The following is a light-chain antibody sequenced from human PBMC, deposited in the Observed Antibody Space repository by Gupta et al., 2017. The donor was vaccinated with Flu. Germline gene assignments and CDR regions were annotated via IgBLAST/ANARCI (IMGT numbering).Light chain of an antibody. CDR2: AAS. CDR3: QKENNAPNT. V-gene: IGKV1-27*01. CDR1: QGISNY. J-gene: IGKJ2*01. Sequence: PSSLSASVGDRVTITCRASQGISNYLAWYQQKPGKGPKLLIYAASTLKSGVPSRFIGSGSGTDFTLTISSRQPEDVATYYGQKENNAPNTFGQGTKLEIK.